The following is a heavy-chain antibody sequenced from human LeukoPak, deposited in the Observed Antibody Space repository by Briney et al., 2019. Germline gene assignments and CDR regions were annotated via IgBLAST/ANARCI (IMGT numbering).Heavy chain of an antibody. CDR2: INPNSGGT. CDR1: GYTFTGYY. D-gene: IGHD6-6*01. CDR3: ARDLYSSSYGAYWFDP. V-gene: IGHV1-2*02. J-gene: IGHJ5*02. Sequence: ASVKVSCKASGYTFTGYYMHWVRQAPGQGLEWMGWINPNSGGTNYAQKFQGRVTMTRDTSISTAYMELSRLRSDDTAVYYCARDLYSSSYGAYWFDPWGPGTLVTVSS.